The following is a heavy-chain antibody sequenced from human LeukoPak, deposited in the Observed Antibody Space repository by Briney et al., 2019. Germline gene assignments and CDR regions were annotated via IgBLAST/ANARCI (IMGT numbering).Heavy chain of an antibody. CDR3: ASVRGYSGYELDY. CDR2: INTNTGNP. J-gene: IGHJ4*02. Sequence: GSVKVSCKASGYTFTGYYMHWVRQAPGQGLEWMGWINTNTGNPTYAQGFTGRFVFSLDTSVNTAYLQISSLKAEDTAVYYCASVRGYSGYELDYWGQGTLVTVSS. V-gene: IGHV7-4-1*02. CDR1: GYTFTGYY. D-gene: IGHD5-12*01.